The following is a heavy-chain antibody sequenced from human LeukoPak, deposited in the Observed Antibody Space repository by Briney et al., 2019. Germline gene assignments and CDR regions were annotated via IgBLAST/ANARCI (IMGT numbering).Heavy chain of an antibody. CDR3: AKPSGSGVDY. J-gene: IGHJ4*02. Sequence: GGSLRLSCAASGFTFSSYAMHWVRQAPGKGLEWVAVISYDETNKYYADSVKGRFTITRDNSKNTLYLQMNSLRLEDMALYYCAKPSGSGVDYWGRGTRVTVSS. CDR2: ISYDETNK. CDR1: GFTFSSYA. D-gene: IGHD1-26*01. V-gene: IGHV3-30*04.